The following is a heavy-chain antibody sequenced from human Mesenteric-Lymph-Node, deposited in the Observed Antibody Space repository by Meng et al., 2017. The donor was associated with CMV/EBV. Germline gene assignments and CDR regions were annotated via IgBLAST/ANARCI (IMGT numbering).Heavy chain of an antibody. CDR1: GFTFSSYS. D-gene: IGHD6-19*01. Sequence: GESLKISCAASGFTFSSYSMNWVRQAPGKGLEWVSSISSSSSYIYYADSVKGRFTISRDNAKNSLYLQMNSLRAEDTAVYYCARTIAVAAPGDYWGQGTLVTVSS. J-gene: IGHJ4*02. CDR2: ISSSSSYI. CDR3: ARTIAVAAPGDY. V-gene: IGHV3-21*01.